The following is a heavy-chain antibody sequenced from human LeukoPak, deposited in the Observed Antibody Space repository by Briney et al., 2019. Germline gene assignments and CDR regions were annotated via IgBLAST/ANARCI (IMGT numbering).Heavy chain of an antibody. V-gene: IGHV4-39*07. J-gene: IGHJ5*02. CDR2: IYYSGST. Sequence: SETLSLTCTVSGGSISSSSYYWGWIRQPPGKGLEWIGSIYYSGSTYYNPSLKSRVTISVDTSKNQFSLKLSSVTAADTAVYYCARGSTVPHWFDPWGQGTLVTVSS. D-gene: IGHD4-17*01. CDR3: ARGSTVPHWFDP. CDR1: GGSISSSSYY.